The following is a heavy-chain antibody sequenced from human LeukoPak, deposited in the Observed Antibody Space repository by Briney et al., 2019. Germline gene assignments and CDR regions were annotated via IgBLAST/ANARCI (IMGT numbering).Heavy chain of an antibody. CDR3: ARAPRSRGQQLVRNLNYGMDV. J-gene: IGHJ6*02. CDR1: GFTFSSYD. CDR2: IGTAGDT. Sequence: GGSLRLSCAASGFTFSSYDMHWVRQATGKGLEWVSAIGTAGDTYYPGSVKGRFTISRENAKNSLYLQMNSLRAGGTAVYYCARAPRSRGQQLVRNLNYGMDVWGQGTTVTVSS. V-gene: IGHV3-13*01. D-gene: IGHD6-13*01.